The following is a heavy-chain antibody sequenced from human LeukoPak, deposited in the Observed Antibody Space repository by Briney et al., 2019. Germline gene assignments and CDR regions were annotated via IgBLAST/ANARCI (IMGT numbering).Heavy chain of an antibody. J-gene: IGHJ4*02. Sequence: EASVKVSCKASGYTFTSYDINWVRRATGQGLEWMGWMNPNSGNTGYAQKFQGRVTMTRNTSISTAYMELSSLRSEDTAVYYCARGRGAMVREPPGYWGQGTLVTVSS. V-gene: IGHV1-8*01. CDR2: MNPNSGNT. CDR3: ARGRGAMVREPPGY. D-gene: IGHD3-10*01. CDR1: GYTFTSYD.